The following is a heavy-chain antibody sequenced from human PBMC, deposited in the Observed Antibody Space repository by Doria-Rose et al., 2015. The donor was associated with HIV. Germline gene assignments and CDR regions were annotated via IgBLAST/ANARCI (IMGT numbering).Heavy chain of an antibody. J-gene: IGHJ4*01. D-gene: IGHD2-2*01. CDR1: GYTFSNFW. CDR2: IYPGGSYT. Sequence: VQLQQPGAELVRPGTSVKMSCKAAGYTFSNFWIGWLTQRPGHGPEWIGDIYPGGSYTNYNEKFKGKATLTADTSSSTAYMQLSSLTSEDSAIYYCAIAPTEGAMDYWGQGTSVTVSS. V-gene: IGHV1-69-2*01. CDR3: AIAPTEGAMDY.